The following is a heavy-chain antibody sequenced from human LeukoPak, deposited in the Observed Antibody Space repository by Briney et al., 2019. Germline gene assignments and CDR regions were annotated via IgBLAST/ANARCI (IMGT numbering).Heavy chain of an antibody. CDR1: GFTFSSYD. D-gene: IGHD3-22*01. CDR2: IGTAGDT. V-gene: IGHV3-13*01. J-gene: IGHJ3*02. Sequence: GGSLRLSCAASGFTFSSYDMHWVRQATGKGLEWVSAIGTAGDTYYPGSVKGRFTISRENAKNSLYLQTNSLRAGDTAVYYCARGTTYYYDSSGQDAFDIWGQGTMVTVSS. CDR3: ARGTTYYYDSSGQDAFDI.